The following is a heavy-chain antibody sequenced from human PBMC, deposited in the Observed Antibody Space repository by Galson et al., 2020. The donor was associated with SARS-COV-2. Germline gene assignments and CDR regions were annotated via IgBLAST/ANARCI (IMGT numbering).Heavy chain of an antibody. D-gene: IGHD1-26*01. V-gene: IGHV3-23*01. CDR3: AKSLSGSYSPFDY. Sequence: GESLKISCAASGFTFASFAMSWVRQAPQRGPEWVSSMSGNTDITYYADSLKGRFTISRDNSKNTLYLHMNSLRADDTAVYYCAKSLSGSYSPFDYWGQGTLVTVSS. J-gene: IGHJ4*02. CDR2: MSGNTDIT. CDR1: GFTFASFA.